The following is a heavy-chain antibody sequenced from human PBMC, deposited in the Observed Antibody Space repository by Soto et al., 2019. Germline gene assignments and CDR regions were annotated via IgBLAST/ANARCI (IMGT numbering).Heavy chain of an antibody. CDR2: INAGNGNT. CDR1: GYTFTSYA. D-gene: IGHD3-22*01. CDR3: ARGYYYDSSGRLLVY. Sequence: QVQLVQSGAEVKKPGASVKVSCKASGYTFTSYAMHWVRQAPGQRLEWMGWINAGNGNTKYSQKFQGRVTITRDTSASTAYMELSSRRSEDTAVDYCARGYYYDSSGRLLVYRGQGTLVTVSS. J-gene: IGHJ4*02. V-gene: IGHV1-3*01.